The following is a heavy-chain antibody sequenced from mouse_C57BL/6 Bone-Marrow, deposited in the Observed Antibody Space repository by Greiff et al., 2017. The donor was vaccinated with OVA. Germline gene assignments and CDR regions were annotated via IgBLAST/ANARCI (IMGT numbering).Heavy chain of an antibody. CDR2: INPSMGGT. J-gene: IGHJ2*01. Sequence: QVQLQHPGTELVKPGASVKLSSKASAYTFTSYWMHWVKQRLGQGLEWIGNINPSMGGTNYNEKFKSKATLTVDKSSSTAYMQLSGLTSEDSAVYYCASLIYYGNYVNYWGQGTTLTVSS. CDR1: AYTFTSYW. CDR3: ASLIYYGNYVNY. V-gene: IGHV1-53*01. D-gene: IGHD2-1*01.